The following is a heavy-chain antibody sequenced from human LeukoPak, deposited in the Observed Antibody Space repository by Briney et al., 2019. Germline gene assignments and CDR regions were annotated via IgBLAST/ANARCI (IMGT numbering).Heavy chain of an antibody. CDR3: AKSEELLLGHFDY. CDR1: GFTFRSYG. J-gene: IGHJ4*02. V-gene: IGHV3-30*18. CDR2: ISHDGGSK. Sequence: PGGSLRLSCEASGFTFRSYGMHWVRQAPGEGLEWVTSISHDGGSKYSADSVKGRFTISRDNSKNTLSLQMNSLRAEDTAVYYCAKSEELLLGHFDYWGQGTLVTVSS. D-gene: IGHD1-26*01.